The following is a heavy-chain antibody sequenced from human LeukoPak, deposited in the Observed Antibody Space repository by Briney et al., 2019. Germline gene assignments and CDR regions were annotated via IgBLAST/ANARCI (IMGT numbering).Heavy chain of an antibody. J-gene: IGHJ6*02. Sequence: GGTLRLSCSASGFPFSSYAMHWVRQAPGKGLEYVSAISDSGGSTYYADSVKGRFTISRDNSKNTLYLQMSSLRAEDTAVYFCVRGYSFGPYGMDVWGQGTTVTVSS. V-gene: IGHV3-64D*09. D-gene: IGHD2-15*01. CDR3: VRGYSFGPYGMDV. CDR2: ISDSGGST. CDR1: GFPFSSYA.